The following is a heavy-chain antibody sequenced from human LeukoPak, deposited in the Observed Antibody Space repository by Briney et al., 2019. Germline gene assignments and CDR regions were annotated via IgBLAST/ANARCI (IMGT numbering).Heavy chain of an antibody. CDR3: ARVLSSRQWQSGYYFDS. CDR2: IKADRSEK. D-gene: IGHD6-19*01. J-gene: IGHJ4*02. CDR1: GFTFSSYC. Sequence: PGGSLRLSCAASGFTFSSYCMTWVRQAPGKGLEWVAIIKADRSEKYYADSVEGRFTISRDNAKNSLYLQMNSLRAEDAAVYYCARVLSSRQWQSGYYFDSWGQGTLVTVSS. V-gene: IGHV3-7*01.